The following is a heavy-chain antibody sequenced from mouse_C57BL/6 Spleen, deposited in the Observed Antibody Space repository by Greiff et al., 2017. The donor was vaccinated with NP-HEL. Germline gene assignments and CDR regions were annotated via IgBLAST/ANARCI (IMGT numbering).Heavy chain of an antibody. CDR3: ARSEGFGTTVVSAFDV. CDR2: IYPRDGST. V-gene: IGHV1-85*01. J-gene: IGHJ1*03. CDR1: GYTFTSYD. D-gene: IGHD1-1*01. Sequence: VHLVESGPELVKPGASVKLSCKASGYTFTSYDINWVKQRPGQGLEWIGWIYPRDGSTKYNEKFKGKATLTVDTSSSTAYMELHSLTSEDSAVYFCARSEGFGTTVVSAFDVWGTGTTVTVSS.